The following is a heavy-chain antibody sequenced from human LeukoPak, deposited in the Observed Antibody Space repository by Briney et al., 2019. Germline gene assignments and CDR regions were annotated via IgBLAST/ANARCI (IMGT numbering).Heavy chain of an antibody. J-gene: IGHJ3*02. D-gene: IGHD1-26*01. Sequence: SGGSLRLSCAASGFTVSSNYMSWVRQAPGKGLEWVSVIYSGGSTYYADSVKGRFTISRDDSKNTAYLQMNSLKTEDTAVYYCTRPGALAAFDIWGQGTMVTVSS. CDR3: TRPGALAAFDI. CDR2: IYSGGST. V-gene: IGHV3-66*04. CDR1: GFTVSSNY.